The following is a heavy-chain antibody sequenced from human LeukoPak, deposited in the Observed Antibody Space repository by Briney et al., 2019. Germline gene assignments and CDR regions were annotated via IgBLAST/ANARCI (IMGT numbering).Heavy chain of an antibody. Sequence: SETLSLTCTVSGGSISSYYWSWIRQPPGKGLEWIGYIYYSGSTNYNPSLKSRVTISVDTSKNQFSLKLSSVTAADTAVYYCARDAPGAVLQNHYYFDYWGQGTLVTVSS. D-gene: IGHD1-14*01. CDR3: ARDAPGAVLQNHYYFDY. CDR1: GGSISSYY. J-gene: IGHJ4*02. CDR2: IYYSGST. V-gene: IGHV4-59*01.